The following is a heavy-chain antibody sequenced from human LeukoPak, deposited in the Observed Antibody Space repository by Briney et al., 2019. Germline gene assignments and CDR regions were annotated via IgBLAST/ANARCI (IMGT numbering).Heavy chain of an antibody. CDR3: ARDRSSTSWGSENWFDP. J-gene: IGHJ5*02. CDR1: GGSISSYY. V-gene: IGHV4-59*01. CDR2: IYYSGST. Sequence: SETLSLTCTVSGGSISSYYCTWIRQPPGKGLEWIGYIYYSGSTNYNPSLKSRVTISLDTSKDQFSLKLSSVTAADTAVYYCARDRSSTSWGSENWFDPWGQGTLVTVSS. D-gene: IGHD2-2*01.